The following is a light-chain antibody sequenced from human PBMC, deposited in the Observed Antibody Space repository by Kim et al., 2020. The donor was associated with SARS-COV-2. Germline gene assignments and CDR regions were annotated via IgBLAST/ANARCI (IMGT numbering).Light chain of an antibody. V-gene: IGLV3-25*03. CDR1: ALPKQY. Sequence: SYELTQPPSVSVSPGQTARITCSGDALPKQYAYWYQQKPGQAPVLVIYKDSERPSGIPERFSGSSSGTTVTLTISGVQAEDEADYYCQSADSSGTYVVFGGGTQLSGL. CDR3: QSADSSGTYVV. J-gene: IGLJ2*01. CDR2: KDS.